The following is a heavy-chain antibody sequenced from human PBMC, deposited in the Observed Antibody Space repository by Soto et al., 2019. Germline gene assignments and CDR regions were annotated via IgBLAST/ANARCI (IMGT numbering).Heavy chain of an antibody. Sequence: PGESLKISCKGSGYSFTSYWISWVRQMPGKGLEWMGRIDPSDSYTNYSPSFQGHVTISADKSISTAYMEVGSLTSDDAAIYYCARGNPFNYAGFDVWGQGTTVTVSS. CDR3: ARGNPFNYAGFDV. V-gene: IGHV5-10-1*01. CDR2: IDPSDSYT. J-gene: IGHJ6*02. D-gene: IGHD3-16*01. CDR1: GYSFTSYW.